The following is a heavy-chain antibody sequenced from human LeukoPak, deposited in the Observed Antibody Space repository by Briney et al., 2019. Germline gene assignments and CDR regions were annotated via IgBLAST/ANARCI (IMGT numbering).Heavy chain of an antibody. Sequence: PSETLSLTCTVSGASISSSSYYWGWVRQPPGRGLEWIGSIYYSGNTYYNPSLKSRVTISVDTSKNQFALKLSSVTAADTAVYYCARHRTRDGSTSFDYWGQGTLVTVSS. V-gene: IGHV4-39*01. D-gene: IGHD5-24*01. CDR1: GASISSSSYY. J-gene: IGHJ4*02. CDR3: ARHRTRDGSTSFDY. CDR2: IYYSGNT.